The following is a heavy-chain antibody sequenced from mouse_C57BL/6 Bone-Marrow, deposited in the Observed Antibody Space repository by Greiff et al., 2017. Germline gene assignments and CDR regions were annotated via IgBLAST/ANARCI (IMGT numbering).Heavy chain of an antibody. CDR1: GYTFTSYW. CDR2: IYPGNSDT. J-gene: IGHJ1*03. V-gene: IGHV1-5*01. Sequence: VQLQQSGTVLARPGASVKMSCKTSGYTFTSYWMHWVKQRPGQGLEWIGAIYPGNSDTSYNQKFKGKAKLTAVTSASTAYMELSSLTTEDSAVCYRRGLIRHWYFDVWGTGTTVTVSS. CDR3: RGLIRHWYFDV.